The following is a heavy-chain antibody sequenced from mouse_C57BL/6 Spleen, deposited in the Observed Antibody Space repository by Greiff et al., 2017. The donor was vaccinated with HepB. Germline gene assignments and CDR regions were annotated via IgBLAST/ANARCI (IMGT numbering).Heavy chain of an antibody. D-gene: IGHD2-3*01. V-gene: IGHV6-6*01. CDR1: GFTFSDVW. Sequence: PGGSMKLSCAASGFTFSDVWMDWVRQPPEEGLVWGAEIRNKANNHATYYAESVKGRFTISRDDSISSVYLQMNSLRAEATGIYFCTRPIYDVYYYYALDYWGQGTSVTVSS. CDR3: TRPIYDVYYYYALDY. J-gene: IGHJ4*01. CDR2: IRNKANNHAT.